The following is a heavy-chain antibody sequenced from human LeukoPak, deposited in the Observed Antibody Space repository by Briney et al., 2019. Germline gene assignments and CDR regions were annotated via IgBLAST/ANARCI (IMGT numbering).Heavy chain of an antibody. CDR3: AKDACFGCYPYGWFDP. Sequence: GGSLRLSCAASGFTFDDYAMHWVRQAPGKGLEWVSGISWNSGCIGYADSVKGRFTISRDNAKNSLYLQMNSLRAEDTALYYCAKDACFGCYPYGWFDPWGQGTLVTVSS. CDR1: GFTFDDYA. D-gene: IGHD2-2*01. J-gene: IGHJ5*02. V-gene: IGHV3-9*01. CDR2: ISWNSGCI.